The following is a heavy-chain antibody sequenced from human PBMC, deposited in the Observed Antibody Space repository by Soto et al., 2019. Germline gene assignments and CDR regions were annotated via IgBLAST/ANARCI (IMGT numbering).Heavy chain of an antibody. V-gene: IGHV3-74*03. CDR2: MTGDGRTI. Sequence: TGGSLRLSCAASGFAFGDSWMHWVRQPPGKGPEWVSRMTGDGRTIQYADSVKGRFTASRDNAKSTLYLQMNSLRAEDTAVYYCATAEVDYWGPGTLVTVSS. CDR1: GFAFGDSW. J-gene: IGHJ4*02. CDR3: ATAEVDY.